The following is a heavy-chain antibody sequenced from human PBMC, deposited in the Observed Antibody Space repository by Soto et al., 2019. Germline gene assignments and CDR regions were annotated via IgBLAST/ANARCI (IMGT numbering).Heavy chain of an antibody. Sequence: GGSLRLSCAASGLTFSNFAMSWVRQAPGKGLEWVSAISDSGVSTYYADSVKGRFTISRDSSKNTLYLQMSGLSADDTAVYYCVKSRGGNNFDFFDWGQGALVTVSS. V-gene: IGHV3-23*01. D-gene: IGHD5-12*01. J-gene: IGHJ4*02. CDR3: VKSRGGNNFDFFD. CDR2: ISDSGVST. CDR1: GLTFSNFA.